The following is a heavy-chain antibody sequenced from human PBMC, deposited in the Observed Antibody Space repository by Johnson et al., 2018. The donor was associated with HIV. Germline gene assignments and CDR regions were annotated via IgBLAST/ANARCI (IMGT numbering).Heavy chain of an antibody. CDR2: IQSGGST. D-gene: IGHD3-3*01. CDR1: GFTVSSNY. J-gene: IGHJ3*02. CDR3: ATTRWSDTDPFDI. V-gene: IGHV3-66*01. Sequence: VQLVESGGGLVQPGRSLRLSCVVSGFTVSSNYMSWVRQAPGKGLEWVSVIQSGGSTSYADSVKGRFTISRDNSKNTLYMQMNSLRAEDTAVYYCATTRWSDTDPFDIWGQGTMVTVSS.